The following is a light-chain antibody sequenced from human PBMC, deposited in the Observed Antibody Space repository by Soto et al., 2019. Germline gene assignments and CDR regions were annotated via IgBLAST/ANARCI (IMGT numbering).Light chain of an antibody. CDR3: QQYNKWPPIT. CDR2: GAT. Sequence: EIVMTQSPATLSVSPGERATLSCRASQSVSSNLAWYQQKPGQATSLLIYGATTRATGIPARFSGSGSGTEFTLTISSRQSEDFAVYYCQQYNKWPPITCGQGTRLEIK. V-gene: IGKV3-15*01. J-gene: IGKJ5*01. CDR1: QSVSSN.